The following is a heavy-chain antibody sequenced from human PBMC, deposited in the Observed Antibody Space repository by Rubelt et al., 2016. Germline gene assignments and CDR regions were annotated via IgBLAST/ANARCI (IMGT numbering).Heavy chain of an antibody. D-gene: IGHD2-8*01. V-gene: IGHV1-2*04. CDR1: GGTFSSYA. Sequence: QVQLVQSGAEVKKPGSSVKVSCKASGGTFSSYAISWVRQAPGQGLEWMGWINPNSGGTNYAQKFQGWVTMTRDTSISTAYMELSRLRSDDTAVYYCARDNGAFDYWGQGTLVTVSS. J-gene: IGHJ4*02. CDR3: ARDNGAFDY. CDR2: INPNSGGT.